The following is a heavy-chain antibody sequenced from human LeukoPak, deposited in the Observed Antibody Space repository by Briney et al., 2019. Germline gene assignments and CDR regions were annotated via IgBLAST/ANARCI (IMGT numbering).Heavy chain of an antibody. V-gene: IGHV4-59*01. J-gene: IGHJ4*02. CDR3: ARLWWPWVQGTYYFDY. CDR1: GGSISSYY. D-gene: IGHD2-8*02. CDR2: IYYSGST. Sequence: SETLSLTCTVSGGSISSYYWSWIRQPPGKGLEWIGYIYYSGSTNYNPSLKSRVTISVDTSKNQFSLKLSSVTAADTAVYYCARLWWPWVQGTYYFDYWGQGTLVTVSS.